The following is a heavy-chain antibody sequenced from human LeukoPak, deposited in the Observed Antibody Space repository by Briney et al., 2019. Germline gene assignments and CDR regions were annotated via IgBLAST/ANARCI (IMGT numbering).Heavy chain of an antibody. Sequence: PSETLSLTRTVAGGSISSSSYYWGWIRQPPGKGLEWIGSIYYSGSTYYNPSLKSRVTISVDTSKNQFSLKLSSVTAADTAVYYCASGWYYFDYWGQGTLVTVSS. CDR2: IYYSGST. V-gene: IGHV4-39*01. CDR3: ASGWYYFDY. J-gene: IGHJ4*02. CDR1: GGSISSSSYY. D-gene: IGHD6-19*01.